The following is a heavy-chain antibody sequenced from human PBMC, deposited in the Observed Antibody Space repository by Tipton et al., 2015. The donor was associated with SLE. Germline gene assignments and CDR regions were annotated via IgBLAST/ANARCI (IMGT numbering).Heavy chain of an antibody. J-gene: IGHJ4*02. CDR2: ISYDGSNK. D-gene: IGHD6-19*01. Sequence: SLRLSCAASGFTFSSYAMHWVRQAPGKGLEWVAVISYDGSNKYYADSVKGRFTISRDNSKNTLYLQMNSLRAEDTAVYYCARELVAVAFDYWGQGTLVTVSS. CDR3: ARELVAVAFDY. CDR1: GFTFSSYA. V-gene: IGHV3-30-3*01.